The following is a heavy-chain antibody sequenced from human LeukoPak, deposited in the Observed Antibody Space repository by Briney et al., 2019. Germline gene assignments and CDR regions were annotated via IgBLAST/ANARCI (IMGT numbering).Heavy chain of an antibody. V-gene: IGHV3-9*01. Sequence: HPGGALRLSCAASGFTFYDYAMHWVRQAPGKGLEWVSGISWNSGSIGYADSVKGRFTISRDNAKNSLYLQMNSLRAEDTALYYCAKDHEGTGATTNWFDPWGQGTLVTVSS. J-gene: IGHJ5*02. CDR1: GFTFYDYA. CDR2: ISWNSGSI. D-gene: IGHD1/OR15-1a*01. CDR3: AKDHEGTGATTNWFDP.